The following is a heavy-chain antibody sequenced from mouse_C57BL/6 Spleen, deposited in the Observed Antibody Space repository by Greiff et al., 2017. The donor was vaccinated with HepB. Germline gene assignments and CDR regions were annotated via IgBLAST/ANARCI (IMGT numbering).Heavy chain of an antibody. J-gene: IGHJ2*01. CDR1: GYTFTDYE. D-gene: IGHD4-1*01. CDR3: TRSAPNWYYFDY. CDR2: IDPETGGT. Sequence: VQLVESGAELVRPGASVTLSCKASGYTFTDYEMHWVKQTPVHGLEWIGAIDPETGGTAYNQKFKGKAILTADKSSSTAYMELRSLTSEDSAVYYCTRSAPNWYYFDYWGQGTTLTVSS. V-gene: IGHV1-15*01.